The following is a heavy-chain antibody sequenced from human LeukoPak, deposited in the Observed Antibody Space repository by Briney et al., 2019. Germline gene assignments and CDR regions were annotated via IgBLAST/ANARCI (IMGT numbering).Heavy chain of an antibody. J-gene: IGHJ5*02. CDR2: IYYSGST. V-gene: IGHV4-59*01. Sequence: SETLSLTCTVSGGSISSYYWSWIRQPPGKGLEWIGYIYYSGSTNYNPSLKSRVTISVDTSKNQFSLKLSSVTAADMAVYYCARASMLRGVNNRFDPWGQGTLVTVSS. CDR3: ARASMLRGVNNRFDP. CDR1: GGSISSYY. D-gene: IGHD3-10*01.